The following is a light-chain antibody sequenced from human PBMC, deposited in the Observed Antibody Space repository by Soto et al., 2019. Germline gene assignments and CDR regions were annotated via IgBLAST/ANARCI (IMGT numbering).Light chain of an antibody. J-gene: IGKJ1*01. V-gene: IGKV1-5*03. Sequence: DIQMTQSPSTLSASVGDRVTITCRASQSINIWLAWYQQKPGRAPKLLIYKASTLESGVPSRFSGSGSGTEFTLTISSLQPDDFATYYCQQYNSYSTFGQGTKV. CDR1: QSINIW. CDR2: KAS. CDR3: QQYNSYST.